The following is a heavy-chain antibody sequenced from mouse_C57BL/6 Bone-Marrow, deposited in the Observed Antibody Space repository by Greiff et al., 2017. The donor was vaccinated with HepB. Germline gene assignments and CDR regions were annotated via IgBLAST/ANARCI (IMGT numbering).Heavy chain of an antibody. CDR2: ISSGSSTI. CDR1: GFTFSDYG. CDR3: AGRGYYGSSYFDY. J-gene: IGHJ2*01. Sequence: DVHLVESGGGLVKPGGSLKLSCAASGFTFSDYGMHWVRQAPEKGLEWVAYISSGSSTIYYADTVKGRFTISRDNAKNTLFLQMTSLRSEDTAMYYCAGRGYYGSSYFDYWGQGTTLTVSS. V-gene: IGHV5-17*01. D-gene: IGHD1-1*01.